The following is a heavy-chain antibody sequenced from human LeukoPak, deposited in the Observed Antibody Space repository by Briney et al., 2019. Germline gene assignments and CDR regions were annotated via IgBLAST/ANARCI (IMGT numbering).Heavy chain of an antibody. CDR2: INPNSGGT. CDR3: ARVALGYCSGGSCYPYYYYYMDV. D-gene: IGHD2-15*01. CDR1: GYTFTSYG. J-gene: IGHJ6*03. V-gene: IGHV1-2*02. Sequence: ASVKVSCKASGYTFTSYGINWVRQAPGQGLEWMGWINPNSGGTNYAQKFQGRVTMTRDTSISTAYMELSRLRSDDTAVYYCARVALGYCSGGSCYPYYYYYMDVWGKGTTVTVSS.